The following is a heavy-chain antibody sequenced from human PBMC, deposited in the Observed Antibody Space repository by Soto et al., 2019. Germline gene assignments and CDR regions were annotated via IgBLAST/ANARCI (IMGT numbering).Heavy chain of an antibody. Sequence: GGSLRLSCVFSGFTFSTYTRNWVRQAPGKGLEWVSSINGRSNYVYYADSVKGRFTISRDNAKNSLYLQMHRLRAEDTAIYYCAREDGVVGSSSAFDHWGLGTMVTVS. J-gene: IGHJ4*02. CDR3: AREDGVVGSSSAFDH. CDR1: GFTFSTYT. V-gene: IGHV3-21*01. CDR2: INGRSNYV. D-gene: IGHD1-26*01.